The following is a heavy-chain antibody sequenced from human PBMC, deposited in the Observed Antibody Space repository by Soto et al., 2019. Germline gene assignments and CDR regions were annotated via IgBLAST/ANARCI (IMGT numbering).Heavy chain of an antibody. Sequence: GGSLRLSCAASGFTFSSYAMHWVRQAPGKGLKWVAVISYDGSNKYYADSVKGRFTISRDNSKNTLYLQMNSLRAEDTAVYYCARGPSSLTSFGYWGQGTLVTVSS. D-gene: IGHD2-2*01. CDR2: ISYDGSNK. J-gene: IGHJ4*02. V-gene: IGHV3-30-3*01. CDR1: GFTFSSYA. CDR3: ARGPSSLTSFGY.